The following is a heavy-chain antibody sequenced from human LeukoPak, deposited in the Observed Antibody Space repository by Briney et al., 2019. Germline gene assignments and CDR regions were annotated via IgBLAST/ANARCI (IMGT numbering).Heavy chain of an antibody. CDR3: AKGERTTPLLWFGSRGDWFDP. CDR2: ISSSSVYI. J-gene: IGHJ5*02. V-gene: IGHV3-21*04. D-gene: IGHD3-10*01. Sequence: GGSLRLSCAASGFTFSNYNMNWVRQAPGKGLEWVSSISSSSVYIYYADSVKGRFTISRDNAKNSLYLQMNSLRAEDTAVYYCAKGERTTPLLWFGSRGDWFDPWGQGTLVTVSS. CDR1: GFTFSNYN.